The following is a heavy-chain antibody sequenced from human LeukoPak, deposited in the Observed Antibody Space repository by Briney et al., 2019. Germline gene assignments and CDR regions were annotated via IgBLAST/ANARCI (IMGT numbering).Heavy chain of an antibody. V-gene: IGHV1-69*04. CDR1: GYTFTSYA. CDR2: IIPTLDTV. Sequence: GASVKVSCKASGYTFTSYAMSWVRQAPGQGLEWMGRIIPTLDTVKSAQKFRGRLTISADKSSNTAYMELSSLRSDDTAMYFCARWRLSGDALTTYHYKTVIDNYFDPWGQGTLVTVSS. J-gene: IGHJ5*02. D-gene: IGHD3-16*02. CDR3: ARWRLSGDALTTYHYKTVIDNYFDP.